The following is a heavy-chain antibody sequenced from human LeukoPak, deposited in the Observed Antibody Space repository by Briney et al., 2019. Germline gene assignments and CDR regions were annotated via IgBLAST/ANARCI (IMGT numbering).Heavy chain of an antibody. CDR1: GYTFINYG. Sequence: ASVKVSCKASGYTFINYGISWVRQAPGQGLEWMGWISAENGNTGYVENLQGRVTMTTDTSSSTVYMELRSLRPDDTAVYYCARPPFEEVGVYDYWGQGTLVTVSS. J-gene: IGHJ4*02. D-gene: IGHD3-16*01. CDR2: ISAENGNT. V-gene: IGHV1-18*01. CDR3: ARPPFEEVGVYDY.